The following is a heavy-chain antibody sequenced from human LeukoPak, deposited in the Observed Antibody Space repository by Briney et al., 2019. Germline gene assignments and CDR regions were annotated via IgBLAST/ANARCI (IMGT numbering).Heavy chain of an antibody. V-gene: IGHV4-30-4*01. J-gene: IGHJ4*02. CDR1: GGSISSGDNY. CDR2: IYYSGST. Sequence: SQTLSLTCTVCGGSISSGDNYWSWIRQPPGKGLEWIGYIYYSGSTYYNPSLKSRVTISVDTSKNQFSLRLTSVTAADTAVYYCARVTGSGSLDYWGQGTLVTVSS. D-gene: IGHD3-10*01. CDR3: ARVTGSGSLDY.